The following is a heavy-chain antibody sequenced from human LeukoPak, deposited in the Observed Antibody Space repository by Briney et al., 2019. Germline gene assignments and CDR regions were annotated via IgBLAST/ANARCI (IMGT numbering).Heavy chain of an antibody. CDR1: GFTFSSYA. CDR2: ISVGGGTT. D-gene: IGHD3-9*01. Sequence: GGSLRLSCAASGFTFSSYAMGWVRQAPGKGLEWVSVISVGGGTTYYADSVKGRFTISRDNSKSTLFLQMNSLRAEDTAVFYCAKVGTYYDILTGYLYYFDYWGQGTLVTVSS. J-gene: IGHJ4*02. CDR3: AKVGTYYDILTGYLYYFDY. V-gene: IGHV3-23*01.